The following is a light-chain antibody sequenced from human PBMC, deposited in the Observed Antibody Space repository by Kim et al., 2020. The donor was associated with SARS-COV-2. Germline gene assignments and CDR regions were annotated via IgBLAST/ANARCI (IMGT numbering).Light chain of an antibody. CDR3: NSYSRDSTWV. V-gene: IGLV2-14*03. CDR2: DVS. J-gene: IGLJ3*02. CDR1: TSDVGGYHY. Sequence: GQSITISCTGTTSDVGGYHYVSWYQQHPGKAPKLSIYDVSDRPSEISNRFSGSKSGNTASLTISGLESEDEADYYCNSYSRDSTWVFGGGTQLTVL.